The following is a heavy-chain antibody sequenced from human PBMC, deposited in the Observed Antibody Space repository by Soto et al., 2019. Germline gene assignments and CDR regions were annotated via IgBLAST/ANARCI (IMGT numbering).Heavy chain of an antibody. V-gene: IGHV3-23*01. Sequence: GGSPRLSCAASGFTFSSYAMSWVRQAPGKGLEWVSAISGSGGSTYYADSVKGRFTISRDNSKNTLYLQMNSLRAEDTAVYYCAKPMDYYYDSSGSFDYWGQGTLVTVSS. D-gene: IGHD3-22*01. J-gene: IGHJ4*02. CDR1: GFTFSSYA. CDR2: ISGSGGST. CDR3: AKPMDYYYDSSGSFDY.